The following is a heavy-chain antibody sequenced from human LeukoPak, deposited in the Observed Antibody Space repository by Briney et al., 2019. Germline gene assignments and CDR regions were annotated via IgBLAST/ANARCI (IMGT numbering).Heavy chain of an antibody. CDR1: GYTFTSYA. D-gene: IGHD3-22*01. Sequence: ASVKVSCTASGYTFTSYAMNWVRQAPGQGLEWMGWINTNTGNPTYAQGFTGRFVFSLDTSVSTAYLQISSLKAEDTAVYYCASNLYYYDSSGYLHEYFQHWGQGTLVTVSS. J-gene: IGHJ1*01. CDR2: INTNTGNP. V-gene: IGHV7-4-1*02. CDR3: ASNLYYYDSSGYLHEYFQH.